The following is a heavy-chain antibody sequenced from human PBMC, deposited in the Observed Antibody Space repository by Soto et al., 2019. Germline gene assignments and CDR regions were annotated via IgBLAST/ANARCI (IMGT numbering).Heavy chain of an antibody. Sequence: QLQLQESGPGLVKPSETLSLTCTVSGGSISSSSYYWGWIRQPPGKGLEWIGSIYYSGSTYYNPSLKSRVTISVDTSKNQFSLKLSSVTAADTAVYYCARVRARMTTVTTSVWGQGTLVTVSS. D-gene: IGHD4-17*01. J-gene: IGHJ4*02. CDR1: GGSISSSSYY. CDR2: IYYSGST. V-gene: IGHV4-39*01. CDR3: ARVRARMTTVTTSV.